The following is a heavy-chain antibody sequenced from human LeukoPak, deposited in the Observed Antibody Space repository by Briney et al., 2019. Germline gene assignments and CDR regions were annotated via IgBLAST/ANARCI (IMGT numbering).Heavy chain of an antibody. J-gene: IGHJ4*02. Sequence: GASVKVSCKASGYTFTSYGISWVRQAPGEGLEWMGRIIPILGIANYAQKFQGRVTITADKSTSTAYMELSSLRSEDTAVYYCAREEASDGTIDYWGQGTLVTVSS. V-gene: IGHV1-69*04. D-gene: IGHD3-10*01. CDR3: AREEASDGTIDY. CDR2: IIPILGIA. CDR1: GYTFTSYG.